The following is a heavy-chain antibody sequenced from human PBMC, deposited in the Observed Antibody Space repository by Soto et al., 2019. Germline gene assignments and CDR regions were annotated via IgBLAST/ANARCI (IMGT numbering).Heavy chain of an antibody. D-gene: IGHD5-12*01. Sequence: QVQLVQSRAEVKKPGSSVKVSCKASGSTFSSYTISWVRQAPVQGLEWMGRIIPILGIANYAQKFQGRVTITADKSTSTAYMEVSSLRSEDTAVYYCARGRGIVAPARYFDLWGRGTLVTVSS. J-gene: IGHJ2*01. CDR3: ARGRGIVAPARYFDL. CDR1: GSTFSSYT. V-gene: IGHV1-69*02. CDR2: IIPILGIA.